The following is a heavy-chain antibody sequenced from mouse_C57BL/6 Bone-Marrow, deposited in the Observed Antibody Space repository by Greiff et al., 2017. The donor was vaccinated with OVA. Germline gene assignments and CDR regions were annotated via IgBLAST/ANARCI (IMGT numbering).Heavy chain of an antibody. CDR2: INPNNGGT. J-gene: IGHJ2*01. CDR1: GYTFTDYN. V-gene: IGHV1-18*01. Sequence: VHVKQSGPELVKPGASVKIPCKASGYTFTDYNMDWVKQSHGKSLEWIGDINPNNGGTIYNQKFKGKATLTVDKSSSTAYMELRSLTSEDTAVYDCARRGHYYGYYFDYWGQGTTLTVSS. CDR3: ARRGHYYGYYFDY. D-gene: IGHD1-2*01.